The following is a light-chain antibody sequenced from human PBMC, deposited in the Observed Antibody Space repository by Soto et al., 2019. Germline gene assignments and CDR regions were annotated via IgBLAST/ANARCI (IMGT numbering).Light chain of an antibody. J-gene: IGKJ4*01. V-gene: IGKV1-6*01. CDR3: QHDFNYPLT. CDR1: QDIRNY. CDR2: DAS. Sequence: AIQLTQSPSSLSASVGDRVTSTCRASQDIRNYLAWYQQKPGKAPKLLICDASTLYSGVPSRFSGSGSGTDFTLTISGLQPEHFATYYCQHDFNYPLTFGGGTKVDIK.